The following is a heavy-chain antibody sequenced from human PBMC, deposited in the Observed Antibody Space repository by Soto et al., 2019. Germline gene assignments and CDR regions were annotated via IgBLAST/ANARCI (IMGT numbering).Heavy chain of an antibody. J-gene: IGHJ4*02. CDR3: ARDYTVTAD. CDR2: IIPILGIA. D-gene: IGHD4-17*01. Sequence: QVQLVQSGAEVKKPGSSVKVSCKASGGTFSSYTISWVRQAPGQGLEWLGRIIPILGIANYAQKFQGRVTITAEKSTSTAYMELSSLRSEDTAVYYCARDYTVTADWGQGTLVTVSS. V-gene: IGHV1-69*08. CDR1: GGTFSSYT.